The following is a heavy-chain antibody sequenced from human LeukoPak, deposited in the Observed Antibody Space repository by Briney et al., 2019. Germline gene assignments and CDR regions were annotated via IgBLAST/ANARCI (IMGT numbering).Heavy chain of an antibody. CDR3: ARGYPRWWLQFSTRFGNFDY. CDR1: GFTFSSYS. CDR2: ISSSSSYI. D-gene: IGHD5-24*01. V-gene: IGHV3-21*01. Sequence: GGSLRLSYAASGFTFSSYSMNWVRQAPGKGLEWVSSISSSSSYIYYADSVKGRFTISRDNAKNSLYLQMNSLRAEDTAVYYCARGYPRWWLQFSTRFGNFDYWGQGTLVTVSS. J-gene: IGHJ4*02.